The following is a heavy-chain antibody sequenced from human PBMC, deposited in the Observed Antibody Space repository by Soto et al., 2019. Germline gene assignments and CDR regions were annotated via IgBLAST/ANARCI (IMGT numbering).Heavy chain of an antibody. J-gene: IGHJ4*02. D-gene: IGHD2-15*01. CDR2: ISYDGSNK. V-gene: IGHV3-30*18. Sequence: QVLLVESGGGVVQPGRSLRLSCAASGFTFSSYGMHWVRQAPGKGLEWVAVISYDGSNKYYADSVKGRFTISRDNSKNTLYLQMNSLRAEDTAVYYCAKDQRPVVVAAPSDYWGQGTLVTVSS. CDR1: GFTFSSYG. CDR3: AKDQRPVVVAAPSDY.